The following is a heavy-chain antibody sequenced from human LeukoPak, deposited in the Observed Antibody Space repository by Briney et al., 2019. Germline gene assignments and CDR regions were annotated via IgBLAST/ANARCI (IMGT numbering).Heavy chain of an antibody. D-gene: IGHD3-22*01. Sequence: ASVKVSCKASGYTFTNYGITWVRQAPGQGLEWMGWVSAHNANTTYALKFQGRVTMTTDASTSTAYMELRSLRSDDTAVYFCARDYYDSSGRLDYWGQGTLVIASS. CDR3: ARDYYDSSGRLDY. V-gene: IGHV1-18*01. CDR1: GYTFTNYG. CDR2: VSAHNANT. J-gene: IGHJ4*02.